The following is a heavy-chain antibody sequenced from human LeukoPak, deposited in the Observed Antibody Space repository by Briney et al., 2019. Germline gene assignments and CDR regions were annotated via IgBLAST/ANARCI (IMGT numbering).Heavy chain of an antibody. D-gene: IGHD5-24*01. CDR3: TRVGYIDEGIDY. J-gene: IGHJ4*02. CDR2: IKQDGSEK. V-gene: IGHV3-7*04. CDR1: GFTFSSYW. Sequence: GGSLRFSCAASGFTFSSYWMSWVRQAPGKGLEWVANIKQDGSEKSYVDSVKGRFTISRDNAKNSLYLQMNSLRAEDTAIYYCTRVGYIDEGIDYWGQGTLVTVSS.